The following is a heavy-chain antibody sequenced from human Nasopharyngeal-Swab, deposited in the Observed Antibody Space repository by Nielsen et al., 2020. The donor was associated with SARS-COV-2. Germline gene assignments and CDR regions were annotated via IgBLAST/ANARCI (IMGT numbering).Heavy chain of an antibody. CDR2: IYYSGST. CDR3: ARARRNFVVVSAFDY. D-gene: IGHD2-21*02. V-gene: IGHV4-31*02. J-gene: IGHJ4*02. Sequence: RQAPGKGLEWIGYIYYSGSTYYNPSLKSRVTISVDTSKNQFSPKLSSVTAADTAVYYCARARRNFVVVSAFDYWGQGTLVTVSS.